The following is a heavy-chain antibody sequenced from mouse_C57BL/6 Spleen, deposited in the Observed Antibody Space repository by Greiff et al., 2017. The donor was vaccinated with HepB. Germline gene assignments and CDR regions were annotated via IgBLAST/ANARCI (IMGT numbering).Heavy chain of an antibody. CDR3: SKDGNYYGWFAY. J-gene: IGHJ3*01. D-gene: IGHD1-1*01. V-gene: IGHV1-55*01. Sequence: QVQLQQPGAELVKPGASVKMSCKASGYTFTSYWITWVKQRPGQGLEWIGDIYPGSGSTNYNEKFKSKATLTVDTSSSTAYMQLSSLTSEDSEVYDCSKDGNYYGWFAYWGQGTLVTVSA. CDR1: GYTFTSYW. CDR2: IYPGSGST.